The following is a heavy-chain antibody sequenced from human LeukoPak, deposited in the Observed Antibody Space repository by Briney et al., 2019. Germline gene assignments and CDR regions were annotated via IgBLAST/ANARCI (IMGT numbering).Heavy chain of an antibody. J-gene: IGHJ4*02. Sequence: SQTLSLTCAISGDSVSSNSAAWNWIRQSPSRGLEWLRRTFYRSKWYNDYAVSVKSRITINPDTSKNQFSLQLNSVTLEDTAVYYCARETSFRYYDFWSGWDYWGQGTLVTVSS. D-gene: IGHD3-3*01. V-gene: IGHV6-1*01. CDR2: TFYRSKWYN. CDR1: GDSVSSNSAA. CDR3: ARETSFRYYDFWSGWDY.